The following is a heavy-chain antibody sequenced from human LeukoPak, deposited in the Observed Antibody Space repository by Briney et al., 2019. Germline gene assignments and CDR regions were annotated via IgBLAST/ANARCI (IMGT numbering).Heavy chain of an antibody. J-gene: IGHJ4*02. V-gene: IGHV4-4*02. Sequence: GSLRLSCAASGFTFRSYNMNWVRQAPGKGLEWIGEIYHSGSTNYNPSLKSRVTISVDKSKNQFSLKLSSVTAADTAVYYCARNTVRGFDYWGQGTLVTVSS. D-gene: IGHD3-10*01. CDR3: ARNTVRGFDY. CDR2: IYHSGST. CDR1: GFTFRSYNM.